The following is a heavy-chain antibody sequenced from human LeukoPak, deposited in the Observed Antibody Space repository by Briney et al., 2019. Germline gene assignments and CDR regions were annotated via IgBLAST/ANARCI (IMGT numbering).Heavy chain of an antibody. D-gene: IGHD3-22*01. J-gene: IGHJ3*02. Sequence: SETLSLTCTVSGGSISSYYWSWIRLPPGKGLEWIGYIYYSGSTNYNPSLKSRVTISVDTSKNQFSLKLSSVTAADTAVYYCARAYYYDSSGYHRADAFDIWGQGTMVTVSS. V-gene: IGHV4-59*01. CDR2: IYYSGST. CDR3: ARAYYYDSSGYHRADAFDI. CDR1: GGSISSYY.